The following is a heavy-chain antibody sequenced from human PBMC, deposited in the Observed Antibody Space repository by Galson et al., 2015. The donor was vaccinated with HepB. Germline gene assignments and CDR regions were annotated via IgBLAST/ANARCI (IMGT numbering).Heavy chain of an antibody. CDR1: GGSISSTNW. D-gene: IGHD3-3*01. V-gene: IGHV4-4*02. CDR3: ARGNHDFWSGSSFDP. CDR2: IYHSGST. Sequence: SETLSLTCDVSGGSISSTNWWSWVRQSPRKGLEWIGDIYHSGSTNYNPSLESRVTISLDKSKNQFFLKLNSVTAADTAVYYCARGNHDFWSGSSFDPWGRGILVTVSS. J-gene: IGHJ5*02.